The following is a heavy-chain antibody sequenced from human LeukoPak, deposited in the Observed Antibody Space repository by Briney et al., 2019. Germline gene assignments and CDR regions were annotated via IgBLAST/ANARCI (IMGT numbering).Heavy chain of an antibody. V-gene: IGHV3-23*01. Sequence: GGSLRLSCAASGFTFSSYAMSWVRQAPGKGLEWVSAISGSGGSTYYADSVKGRFTISRDNSKNTLYLQMNSLKTEDTAVYYCTTYGDYGDYWGQGTLVTVSS. CDR1: GFTFSSYA. J-gene: IGHJ4*02. D-gene: IGHD4-17*01. CDR2: ISGSGGST. CDR3: TTYGDYGDY.